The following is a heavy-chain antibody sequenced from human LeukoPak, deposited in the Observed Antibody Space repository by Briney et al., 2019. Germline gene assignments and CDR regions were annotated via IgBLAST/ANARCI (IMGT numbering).Heavy chain of an antibody. CDR3: ASTTTIFGRLSYFDY. Sequence: SQTLSLTCAVSGGSISSGGYSWSWIRQPPGKGLEWIGYIYYSGSTYYNPSLKSRVTISVDRSKNQFSLKLSSVTAADTAVYYCASTTTIFGRLSYFDYWGQGTLVTVSS. V-gene: IGHV4-30-2*01. J-gene: IGHJ4*02. CDR2: IYYSGST. D-gene: IGHD3-3*01. CDR1: GGSISSGGYS.